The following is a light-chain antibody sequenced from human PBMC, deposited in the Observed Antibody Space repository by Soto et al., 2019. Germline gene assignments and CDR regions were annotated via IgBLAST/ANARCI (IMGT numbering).Light chain of an antibody. CDR3: QQRSKWPWT. V-gene: IGKV3-11*01. J-gene: IGKJ1*01. CDR2: DAS. CDR1: QSVSSY. Sequence: EIVLTQSPATLSLSPVERATLSCMASQSVSSYLAWYQQKPGQAPRLLIYDASNRATGIPARFSGSGSGTDFTLTISSLEPEDFAVYYCQQRSKWPWTFGQGTKVDIK.